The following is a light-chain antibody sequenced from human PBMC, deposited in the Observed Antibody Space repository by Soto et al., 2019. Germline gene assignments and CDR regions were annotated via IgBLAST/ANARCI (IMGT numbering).Light chain of an antibody. CDR2: DVS. CDR1: QSVGSN. V-gene: IGKV3-20*01. J-gene: IGKJ5*01. CDR3: QQYGGSPIT. Sequence: DIVMTQSPATLSVSPGEGATPSCRASQSVGSNLAWYQQKPAQAPRLLIYDVSRRATGIPDRFSGSGSGTDFTLTVSRLEPEDFAVYYCQQYGGSPITFGLGTRLEIK.